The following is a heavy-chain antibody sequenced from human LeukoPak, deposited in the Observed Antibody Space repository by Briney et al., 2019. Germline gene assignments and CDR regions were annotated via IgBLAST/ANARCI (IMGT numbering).Heavy chain of an antibody. CDR3: ARHGSGTTVGDGMDV. V-gene: IGHV5-51*01. D-gene: IGHD1-1*01. CDR2: IYPGDSDT. J-gene: IGHJ6*02. Sequence: GESLKISCKGSGYSFTTYWIGWVRQMPGKGLEWMGIIYPGDSDTRYSPSFQGQVTISADKSISTAYLQWSSLKASDTAMYYCARHGSGTTVGDGMDVWGQGTTVTVSS. CDR1: GYSFTTYW.